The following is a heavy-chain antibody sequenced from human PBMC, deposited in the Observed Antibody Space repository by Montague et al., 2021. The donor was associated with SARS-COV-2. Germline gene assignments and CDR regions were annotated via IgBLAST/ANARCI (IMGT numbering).Heavy chain of an antibody. V-gene: IGHV3-74*01. CDR2: VSPDVSDT. Sequence: FRSLSCAASGFTFSSHWMHWFRQVPGRGLVWVSRVSPDVSDTTYTDSVEGRFIISRDNVKDTLYLAMSTLGAEDTAVYFCARGGSDDYHNPFDSWGRGTLVTVSS. CDR1: GFTFSSHW. D-gene: IGHD4-11*01. J-gene: IGHJ4*02. CDR3: ARGGSDDYHNPFDS.